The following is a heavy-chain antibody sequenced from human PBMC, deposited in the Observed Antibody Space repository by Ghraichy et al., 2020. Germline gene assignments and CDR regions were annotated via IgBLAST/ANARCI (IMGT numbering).Heavy chain of an antibody. V-gene: IGHV3-30*02. CDR2: IRYDGSNK. CDR1: GFTFSSYG. CDR3: AKDGYYYDSSDWVDP. D-gene: IGHD3-22*01. Sequence: GGSLRLSCAASGFTFSSYGMHWVRQAPGKGLEWVAFIRYDGSNKYYADSVKGRFTISRDSSKNTLYLQMNSLRAEDTAVYYCAKDGYYYDSSDWVDPWGQATLVTVSS. J-gene: IGHJ5*02.